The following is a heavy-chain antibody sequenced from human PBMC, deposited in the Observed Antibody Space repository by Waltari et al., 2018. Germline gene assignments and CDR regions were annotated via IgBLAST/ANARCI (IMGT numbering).Heavy chain of an antibody. Sequence: QLQLQESGPGLVKPSETLSLTCTVSGGSISSSSYYWGWIRQPPGKGLEWIGSIYYSGSTYYNPSLKSRVTISVDTSKNQFPLKLSSVTAADTAVYYCARNYDSSGYYPVHFDYWGQGTLVTVSS. J-gene: IGHJ4*02. CDR2: IYYSGST. V-gene: IGHV4-39*01. CDR3: ARNYDSSGYYPVHFDY. D-gene: IGHD3-22*01. CDR1: GGSISSSSYY.